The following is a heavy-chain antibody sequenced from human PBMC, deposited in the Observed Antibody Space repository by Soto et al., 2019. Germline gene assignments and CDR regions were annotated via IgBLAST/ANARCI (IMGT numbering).Heavy chain of an antibody. D-gene: IGHD1-26*01. CDR2: IRSKANSYAT. J-gene: IGHJ5*02. Sequence: PGGSLRLSCAGSGFTFSGSALHWVRQPSGKGLEWVGRIRSKANSYATAYAASVKGRFTISRDDSKNTAYLQMNSLKTEDTAVYYCTRHTFDYSGSYSSWLDPWGQGT. V-gene: IGHV3-73*01. CDR3: TRHTFDYSGSYSSWLDP. CDR1: GFTFSGSA.